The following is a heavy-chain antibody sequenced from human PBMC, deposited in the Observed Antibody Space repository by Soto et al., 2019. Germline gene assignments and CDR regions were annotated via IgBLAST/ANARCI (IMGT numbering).Heavy chain of an antibody. Sequence: GGSLRLSCAASGFTFSDYYMSWIRQAPGKGLEWVSYISSSGSTIYYADSVKGRFTISRDNAKNSLYLQMNSLRAEDTAVYYCARVGMTQSYRLAAIHYYYYMDVWGKGTTVTVSS. CDR1: GFTFSDYY. CDR2: ISSSGSTI. CDR3: ARVGMTQSYRLAAIHYYYYMDV. D-gene: IGHD2-21*01. J-gene: IGHJ6*03. V-gene: IGHV3-11*01.